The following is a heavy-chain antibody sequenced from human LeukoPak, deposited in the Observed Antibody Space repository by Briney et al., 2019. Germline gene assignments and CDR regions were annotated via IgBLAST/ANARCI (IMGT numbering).Heavy chain of an antibody. J-gene: IGHJ3*02. D-gene: IGHD6-13*01. CDR1: GGSISTYY. CDR2: IYYSVST. V-gene: IGHV4-59*01. CDR3: ARGGSSWALLAAFDI. Sequence: PSETLSLTCAVSGGSISTYYWSWIRQPPGKGLEWIGYIYYSVSTNYNPSLKSRVTISVDTSKNQFSLKLSSVTAADTAVYYCARGGSSWALLAAFDIWGQGTMVTVSS.